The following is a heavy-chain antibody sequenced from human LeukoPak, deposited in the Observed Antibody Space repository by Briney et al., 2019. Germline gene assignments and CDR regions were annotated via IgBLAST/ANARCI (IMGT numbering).Heavy chain of an antibody. V-gene: IGHV4-59*08. Sequence: KPSETLSLTCTVSGGSISSYYWSWIRQPPGKGLEWIGYIYYSGSTNYNPSLKSRVTISVDTSKNQFSLKLSSVTAADTAVYYCAGGTYSGYDLAALGPWGQGTLVTVSS. CDR1: GGSISSYY. D-gene: IGHD5-12*01. CDR2: IYYSGST. J-gene: IGHJ5*02. CDR3: AGGTYSGYDLAALGP.